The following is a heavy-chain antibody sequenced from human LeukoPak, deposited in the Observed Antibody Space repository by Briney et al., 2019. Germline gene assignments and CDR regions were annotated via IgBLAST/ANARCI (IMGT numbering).Heavy chain of an antibody. CDR1: GGTFSSYA. D-gene: IGHD3-9*01. CDR2: IIPIFGTA. J-gene: IGHJ4*02. V-gene: IGHV1-69*01. Sequence: SVKVSCKASGGTFSSYAISWVRQAPGQGLEWMGGIIPIFGTANYAQKFQGRVTITADEFTSTAYMELSSLRSEDTAVYYCARSAVLRYFDWHFDYWGQGTLVTVSS. CDR3: ARSAVLRYFDWHFDY.